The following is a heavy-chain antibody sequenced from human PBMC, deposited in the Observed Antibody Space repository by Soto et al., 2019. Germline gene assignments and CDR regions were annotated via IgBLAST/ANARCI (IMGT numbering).Heavy chain of an antibody. J-gene: IGHJ4*02. D-gene: IGHD5-18*01. CDR2: IIPIFGTA. V-gene: IGHV1-69*05. CDR3: ARGVRYSYGPETN. CDR1: GGTFSSYA. Sequence: QVQLVQSGAEVKKPGSSVKVSCMASGGTFSSYAISWVRQAPGQGLEWMGGIIPIFGTANYAQKFQGRVTXTXDXSTSTADMELSSRRSEDTAVYYCARGVRYSYGPETNWGQGTLVTVSS.